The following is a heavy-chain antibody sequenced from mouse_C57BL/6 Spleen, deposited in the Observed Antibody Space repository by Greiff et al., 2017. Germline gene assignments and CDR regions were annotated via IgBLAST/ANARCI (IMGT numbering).Heavy chain of an antibody. CDR3: ARRGAQALYAMDY. V-gene: IGHV1-50*01. Sequence: VQLQQPGAELVKPGASVKLSCKASGYTFTSYWMQWVKQRPGQGLEWIGEIDPSDSYTNYNQKFKGKATLTVDTSSSTAYMQLSSLTSEDSAVYYCARRGAQALYAMDYWGQGTSVTVSS. D-gene: IGHD3-2*02. J-gene: IGHJ4*01. CDR1: GYTFTSYW. CDR2: IDPSDSYT.